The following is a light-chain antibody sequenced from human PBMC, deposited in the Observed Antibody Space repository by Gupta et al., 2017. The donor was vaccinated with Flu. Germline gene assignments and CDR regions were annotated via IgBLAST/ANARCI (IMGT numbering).Light chain of an antibody. CDR1: QGVGNY. CDR3: KKDISTPPWT. V-gene: IGKV1-27*01. CDR2: AAS. Sequence: SPLYPSVGATVTSTCLVSQGVGNYLDWYQQKPGKVPKLLIYAASTLPSGVPSSFSGSGSGTDFTLTISSLQPEDVAAYYCKKDISTPPWTFGQGTKVEMK. J-gene: IGKJ1*01.